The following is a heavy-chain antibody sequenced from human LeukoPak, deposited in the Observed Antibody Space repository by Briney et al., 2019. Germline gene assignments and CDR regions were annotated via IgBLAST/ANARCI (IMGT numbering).Heavy chain of an antibody. Sequence: PSETLSLTCTVSAGSISNYYWSWIRQPPGKGLEWIGYISYSGSTNYNPSHKSRVTISVDTSKNQFSLKLSSVTAADTAVYYCARLGPAAGTSFDYWGQGTLVTVSS. D-gene: IGHD6-13*01. V-gene: IGHV4-59*08. CDR2: ISYSGST. CDR3: ARLGPAAGTSFDY. CDR1: AGSISNYY. J-gene: IGHJ4*02.